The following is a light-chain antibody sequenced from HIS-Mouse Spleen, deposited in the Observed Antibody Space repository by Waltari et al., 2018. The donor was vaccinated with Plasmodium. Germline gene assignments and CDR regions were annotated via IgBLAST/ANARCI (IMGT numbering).Light chain of an antibody. Sequence: IVFTQSPGTLSLSPGERATLSCRASQSVSSSYLAWYQQKPGQAPRLLIYGASSRATGIPDRFSGSGSGTDFTLTISRLEPEDFAVYYCQQYGSSGTFGQGTKVEIK. CDR1: QSVSSSY. CDR2: GAS. V-gene: IGKV3-20*01. CDR3: QQYGSSGT. J-gene: IGKJ1*01.